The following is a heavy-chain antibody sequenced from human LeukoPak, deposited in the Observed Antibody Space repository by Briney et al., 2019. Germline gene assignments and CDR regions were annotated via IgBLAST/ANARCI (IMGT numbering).Heavy chain of an antibody. J-gene: IGHJ4*02. D-gene: IGHD4-17*01. V-gene: IGHV4-59*01. CDR2: IYYSGST. Sequence: SETLSLTCTVSGGSISSYYWSWIRQPPGKGLEWIGYIYYSGSTNYNPSLKSRVTISVDTSKNQFSLKLSSVTAADTAVYYCARDKAGDYFDYWGQGTLVTVSS. CDR1: GGSISSYY. CDR3: ARDKAGDYFDY.